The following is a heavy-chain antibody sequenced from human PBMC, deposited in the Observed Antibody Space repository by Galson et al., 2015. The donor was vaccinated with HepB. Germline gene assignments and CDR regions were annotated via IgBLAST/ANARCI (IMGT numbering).Heavy chain of an antibody. J-gene: IGHJ3*02. V-gene: IGHV5-51*01. CDR3: ARNSYSGSYYGAFDI. CDR2: IYPGDSDT. Sequence: KVSCKASGYSFTSYWIGWVRQMPGKGLEWMGIIYPGDSDTRYSPSFQGQVTISADKSISTAYLQWSSLKASDTAMYYCARNSYSGSYYGAFDIWGQGTMVTVSS. CDR1: GYSFTSYW. D-gene: IGHD1-26*01.